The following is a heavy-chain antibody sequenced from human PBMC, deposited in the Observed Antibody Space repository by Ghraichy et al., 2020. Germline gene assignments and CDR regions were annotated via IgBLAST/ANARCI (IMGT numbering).Heavy chain of an antibody. CDR1: GFTFSSYG. Sequence: GGSLRLSCAASGFTFSSYGMHWVRQAPGKGLEWVAVISYDGSNKYYADSVKGRFTISRDNSKNTLYLQMNSLRAEDTAVYYCAKGTGGGIDYWGQGTLVTVSS. CDR3: AKGTGGGIDY. J-gene: IGHJ4*02. D-gene: IGHD1-14*01. CDR2: ISYDGSNK. V-gene: IGHV3-30*18.